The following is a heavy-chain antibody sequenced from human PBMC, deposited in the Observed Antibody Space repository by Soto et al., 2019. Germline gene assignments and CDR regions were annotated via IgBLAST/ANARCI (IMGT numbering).Heavy chain of an antibody. V-gene: IGHV1-18*01. CDR3: ARFYASGSYPYDY. J-gene: IGHJ4*02. CDR1: VYTFTPYG. CDR2: ISAYNGNT. D-gene: IGHD3-10*01. Sequence: SVKVSCKSSVYTFTPYGISWVRQAPGQGLEWMGWISAYNGNTNYAQNLQGRVTMTTDTSTSTAYMELRSLRSDDTAVYYCARFYASGSYPYDYWGQGTLVTVPA.